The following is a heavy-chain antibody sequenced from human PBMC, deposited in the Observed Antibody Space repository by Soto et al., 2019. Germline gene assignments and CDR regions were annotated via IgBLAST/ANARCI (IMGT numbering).Heavy chain of an antibody. CDR1: GYTFTSYY. J-gene: IGHJ4*02. CDR2: INPSGGST. V-gene: IGHV1-46*01. Sequence: QVQLVQSGAEVKKPGASVKVSCKASGYTFTSYYMHWVRQSPGQGLEWMGIINPSGGSTSYTQKFQGRVNMTRDTSTSTVYRELSSLRSEDTAVYDCARVWDSSSDYWGQGTLVTVSS. D-gene: IGHD6-6*01. CDR3: ARVWDSSSDY.